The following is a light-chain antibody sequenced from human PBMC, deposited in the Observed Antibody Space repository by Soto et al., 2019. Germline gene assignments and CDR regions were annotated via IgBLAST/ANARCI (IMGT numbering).Light chain of an antibody. J-gene: IGKJ1*01. CDR3: EQTYRSPRT. CDR2: AAS. CDR1: QNIDDF. V-gene: IGKV1-39*01. Sequence: DIQVPQSQSSLSASEGDRVTITCRASQNIDDFLNWYQQSSGKAPKLLIHAASRLHTGVTSRFSGSGSGTDFTLTISGLQPEDVANYYCEQTYRSPRTFGQRTKVESK.